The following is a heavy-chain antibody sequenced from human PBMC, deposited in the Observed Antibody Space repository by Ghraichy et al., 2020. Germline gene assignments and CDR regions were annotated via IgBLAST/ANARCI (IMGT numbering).Heavy chain of an antibody. V-gene: IGHV1-2*02. CDR3: ARGPYYYDTSGFTLGH. D-gene: IGHD3-22*01. CDR1: GYTFTAYY. J-gene: IGHJ4*02. CDR2: INPNSGDT. Sequence: ASVKVSCKPSGYTFTAYYMHWVRQAPGQGLELLGWINPNSGDTKHAQKFQDRVTMTRDTSISTAYMELSGLRSDDSAVYYCARGPYYYDTSGFTLGHWGQGTLITVSS.